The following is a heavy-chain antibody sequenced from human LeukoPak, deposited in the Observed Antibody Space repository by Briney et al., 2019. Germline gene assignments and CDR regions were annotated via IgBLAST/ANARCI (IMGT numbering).Heavy chain of an antibody. J-gene: IGHJ4*02. V-gene: IGHV6-1*01. CDR2: TYYRSKWYN. D-gene: IGHD6-13*01. Sequence: SQTLSLTCAISGDSVSSNSPTWNWIRQSPSRGLEWLGRTYYRSKWYNDYAVSVKSRISIKPDTSKNQFSLQLSSVTPEDTALYYCARGRSAAGTIGYWGQGTLVTVSS. CDR3: ARGRSAAGTIGY. CDR1: GDSVSSNSPT.